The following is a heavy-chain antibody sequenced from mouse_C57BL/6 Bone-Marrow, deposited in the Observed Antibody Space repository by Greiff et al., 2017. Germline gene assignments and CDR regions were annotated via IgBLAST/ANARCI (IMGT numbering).Heavy chain of an antibody. CDR3: ANLGAMDY. CDR1: GFTFSDYG. V-gene: IGHV5-17*01. Sequence: EVKVEESGGGLVKPGGSLKLSCAASGFTFSDYGMHWVRQAPEKGLEWVAYISSGSSTIYYADTVKGRFTISRDNAKNTLFLQMTSLRSEDTAMYYCANLGAMDYWGQGTSVTVSS. CDR2: ISSGSSTI. D-gene: IGHD4-1*01. J-gene: IGHJ4*01.